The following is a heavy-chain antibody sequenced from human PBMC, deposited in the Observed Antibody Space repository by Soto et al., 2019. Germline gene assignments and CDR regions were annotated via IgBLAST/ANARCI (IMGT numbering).Heavy chain of an antibody. CDR3: TGATYLDY. Sequence: EVQLLESGGGLVQPGGSLRLSCAASGFSSNSYAMSWVRQAPGKGLEWVSHIGGAGDSTYYADSVKGRFTISRDNSKKTVYLQMESLRAEDTAVYYCTGATYLDYWGQGTLVTVSS. CDR2: IGGAGDST. CDR1: GFSSNSYA. V-gene: IGHV3-23*01. J-gene: IGHJ4*02.